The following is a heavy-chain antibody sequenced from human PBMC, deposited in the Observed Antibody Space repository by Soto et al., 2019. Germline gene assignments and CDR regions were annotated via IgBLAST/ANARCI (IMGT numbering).Heavy chain of an antibody. CDR3: APRQADIWSGPFGGYLSFAP. CDR1: GFSLSTSGLG. Sequence: SGPTLVNPTQTLMLTCTFSGFSLSTSGLGVGWIRQPPGKALEWLALIYWNDDKRYSPSLKSRLTITKDTSKNQVVLTMTNMDPVDTATYYCAPRQADIWSGPFGGYLSFAPWGQ. J-gene: IGHJ5*02. CDR2: IYWNDDK. V-gene: IGHV2-5*01. D-gene: IGHD3-3*01.